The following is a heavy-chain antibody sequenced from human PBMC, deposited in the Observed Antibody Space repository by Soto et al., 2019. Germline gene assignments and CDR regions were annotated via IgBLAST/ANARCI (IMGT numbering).Heavy chain of an antibody. CDR1: GFTFTRYS. V-gene: IGHV3-21*06. CDR3: ARESEDLTSNFDY. CDR2: ISSTTNYI. J-gene: IGHJ4*02. Sequence: GWSLRLSCAASGFTFTRYSMNWVRQAPGKGLEWVSSISSTTNYIYYGDSMKGRFTISRDNAKNSLYLEMNSLRAEDTAVYYCARESEDLTSNFDYWGQGTLVTVSS.